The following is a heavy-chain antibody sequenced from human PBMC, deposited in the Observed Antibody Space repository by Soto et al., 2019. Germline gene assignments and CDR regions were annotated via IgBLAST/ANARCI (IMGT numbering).Heavy chain of an antibody. CDR1: GFTFTRYS. V-gene: IGHV3-21*06. CDR3: ARESEDLTSNFDY. CDR2: ISSTTNYI. J-gene: IGHJ4*02. Sequence: GWSLRLSCAASGFTFTRYSMNWVRQAPGKGLEWVSSISSTTNYIYYGDSMKGRFTISRDNAKNSLYLEMNSLRAEDTAVYYCARESEDLTSNFDYWGQGTLVTVSS.